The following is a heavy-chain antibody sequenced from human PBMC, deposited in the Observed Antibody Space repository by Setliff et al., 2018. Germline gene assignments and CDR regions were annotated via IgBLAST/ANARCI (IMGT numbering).Heavy chain of an antibody. Sequence: SLTCAVYGGSFSGYYWSWIRQPPGKGLEWIGEINHSGSTNYNPSLKSRVTISVDTSKNQFSLKLSSVTAADTAVYYCARKRFYYYYYYMDVWGKGTTVTVSS. CDR1: GGSFSGYY. V-gene: IGHV4-34*01. CDR3: ARKRFYYYYYYMDV. J-gene: IGHJ6*03. CDR2: INHSGST.